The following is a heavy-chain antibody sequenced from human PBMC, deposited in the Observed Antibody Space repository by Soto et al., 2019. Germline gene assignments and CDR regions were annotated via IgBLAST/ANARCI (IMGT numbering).Heavy chain of an antibody. V-gene: IGHV1-18*01. CDR2: ISAYNGNT. D-gene: IGHD3-10*01. CDR1: GYTFSSYG. Sequence: ASVKVSCKASGYTFSSYGIRGVRQAPGQGLEWMGWISAYNGNTNYAQKLQGRVTMTTDTSTSTAYMELRSLRSDDTAVYYCARGDGSGSYYENNWFDPWGQGTLVTVSS. CDR3: ARGDGSGSYYENNWFDP. J-gene: IGHJ5*02.